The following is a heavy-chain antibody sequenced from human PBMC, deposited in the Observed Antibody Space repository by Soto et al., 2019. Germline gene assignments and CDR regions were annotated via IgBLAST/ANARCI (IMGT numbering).Heavy chain of an antibody. CDR2: INDSGST. Sequence: QVQLQQWGAGLLKPSETLSLTCAVYGGSFSGYYWSWIRQTPGKGLEWIGEINDSGSTNNNPSLKGRVTILVDRAKNQFSLKLSSVTAADAAVYFCARGLLLWFGELSRRGGYYYYGDVWGKGTTVTVSS. J-gene: IGHJ6*03. CDR1: GGSFSGYY. D-gene: IGHD3-10*01. CDR3: ARGLLLWFGELSRRGGYYYYGDV. V-gene: IGHV4-34*01.